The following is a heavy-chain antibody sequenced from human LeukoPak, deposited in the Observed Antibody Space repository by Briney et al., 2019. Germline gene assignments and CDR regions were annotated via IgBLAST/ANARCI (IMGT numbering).Heavy chain of an antibody. CDR3: ARYSSGFDY. Sequence: GRSLRLSCAASGFTFSSYIMNWVRPVPGKGLEWVASISSRSSQIYYADSVKGRFTISRDNAKNSLYLQMNSLRAEDTAVYYCARYSSGFDYWGQGTLVTVSS. CDR2: ISSRSSQI. J-gene: IGHJ4*02. CDR1: GFTFSSYI. V-gene: IGHV3-21*01. D-gene: IGHD3-22*01.